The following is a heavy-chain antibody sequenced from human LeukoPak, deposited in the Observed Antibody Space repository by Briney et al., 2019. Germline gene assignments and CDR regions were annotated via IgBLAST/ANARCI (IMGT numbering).Heavy chain of an antibody. CDR3: AKCPTYLRGDWFDP. V-gene: IGHV3-23*01. CDR2: ISGSGGST. J-gene: IGHJ5*02. CDR1: GFTFSSYA. D-gene: IGHD2-21*01. Sequence: GASLRLSCAASGFTFSSYAMSWVRQAPGKGLEWVSAISGSGGSTYYADSVKGRFTISRDNSRNTLYLQMNSLRAEDTAVYYCAKCPTYLRGDWFDPWGQGTLVTVSS.